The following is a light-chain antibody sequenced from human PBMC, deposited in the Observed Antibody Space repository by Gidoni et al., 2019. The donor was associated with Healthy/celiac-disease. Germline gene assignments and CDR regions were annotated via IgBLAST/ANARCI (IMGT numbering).Light chain of an antibody. J-gene: IGLJ3*02. CDR1: NSNIGSNY. CDR2: RNN. Sequence: QSVLTQPPSASGTPGQRVTIPCSGRNSNIGSNYVFWYQHRPGTAPKLLIYRNNQRPSGVPDRFSGSKSGTSASLAISGLRSEDEADYYCAAWDDSLSGWVFGGGTKLTVL. CDR3: AAWDDSLSGWV. V-gene: IGLV1-47*01.